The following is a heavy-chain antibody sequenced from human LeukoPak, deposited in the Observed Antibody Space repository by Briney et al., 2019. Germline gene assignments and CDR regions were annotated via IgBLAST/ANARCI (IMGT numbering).Heavy chain of an antibody. CDR2: FDPEDGET. V-gene: IGHV1-24*01. J-gene: IGHJ5*02. CDR3: ARVRPGENELLWFGGYNWFDP. Sequence: ASVKVSCKVSGYTLTELSMHWVRQAPGKGLEWMGGFDPEDGETIYAQKFQGRVTMTEDTSTDTAYMELSSLRSEDTAVYYCARVRPGENELLWFGGYNWFDPWGQGTLVTVSS. CDR1: GYTLTELS. D-gene: IGHD3-10*01.